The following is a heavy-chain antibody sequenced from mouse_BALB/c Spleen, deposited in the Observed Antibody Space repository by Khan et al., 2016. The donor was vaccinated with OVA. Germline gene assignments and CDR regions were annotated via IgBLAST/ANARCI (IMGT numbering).Heavy chain of an antibody. Sequence: QIQLVQSGPEVKKPGETVKISCKASGYTFTTFGMNWVRQAPGKGLKWMGWINTYTGKPTYADDFKGRFAFSLETSASTAYLQINNLQHEDTATDFGGRVGFDGTMDSWGQGTSVTVSS. CDR3: GRVGFDGTMDS. V-gene: IGHV9-3-1*01. J-gene: IGHJ4*01. CDR2: INTYTGKP. CDR1: GYTFTTFG.